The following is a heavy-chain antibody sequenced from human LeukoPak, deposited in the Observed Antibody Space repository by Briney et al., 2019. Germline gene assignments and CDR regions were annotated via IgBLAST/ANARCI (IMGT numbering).Heavy chain of an antibody. CDR3: ARDTARGPLVFMDV. CDR1: GFTFSSYT. J-gene: IGHJ6*03. V-gene: IGHV3-21*01. CDR2: ISSTCTYI. D-gene: IGHD5-18*01. Sequence: GGSLRLSCAASGFTFSSYTMNWVRQAPGKGLEWVSSISSTCTYIYYADSLKGRFTISRDNAKNSLYLQMNSLRAEDTAVYYCARDTARGPLVFMDVWGKGATVTVSS.